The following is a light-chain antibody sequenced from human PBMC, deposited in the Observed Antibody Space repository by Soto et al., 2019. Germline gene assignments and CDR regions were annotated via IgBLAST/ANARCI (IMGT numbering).Light chain of an antibody. Sequence: EFVLKQSPGTLSLSPGERATLSCRASQTVRNNYLAWYQQKPGQAPRLLIYDASSRATGIPDRFSGGGSGTDFTRTISRLEPEDFAVYYCQQFSSYPLTFGGGTKVDIK. CDR3: QQFSSYPLT. CDR2: DAS. CDR1: QTVRNNY. J-gene: IGKJ4*01. V-gene: IGKV3-20*01.